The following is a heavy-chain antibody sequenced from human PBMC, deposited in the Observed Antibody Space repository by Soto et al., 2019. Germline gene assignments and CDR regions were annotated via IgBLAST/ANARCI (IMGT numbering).Heavy chain of an antibody. CDR1: GFTFSSYA. D-gene: IGHD3-22*01. J-gene: IGHJ5*02. CDR2: ISSNGGST. CDR3: VNGYYDSSGYNNWFDP. V-gene: IGHV3-64D*06. Sequence: PGGSLRLSCSASGFTFSSYAMHWVRQAPGKGLEYVSAISSNGGSTYYADSVKGRFTISRDNSKNTLYLQMSSLRAEDTAVYYCVNGYYDSSGYNNWFDPWGQGTLVTVSS.